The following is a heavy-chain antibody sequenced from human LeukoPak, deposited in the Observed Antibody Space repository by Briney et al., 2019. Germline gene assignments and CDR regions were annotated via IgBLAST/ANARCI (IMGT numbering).Heavy chain of an antibody. D-gene: IGHD3-10*01. CDR1: GFSLSTTGVG. V-gene: IGHV2-5*01. J-gene: IGHJ4*02. Sequence: SGPALVKPTQTLTLTCTFSGFSLSTTGVGVAWIRQPPGKALEWLAVHYWNNDKSYSPSLKNRLTITKGTSKNQVVLILTNMDPVDTATYYCAHKGRGSGSYTMWGQGTLVTVSS. CDR2: HYWNNDK. CDR3: AHKGRGSGSYTM.